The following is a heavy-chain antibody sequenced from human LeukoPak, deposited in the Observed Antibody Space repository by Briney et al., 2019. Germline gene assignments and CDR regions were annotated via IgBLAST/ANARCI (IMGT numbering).Heavy chain of an antibody. CDR1: GGSITNDY. CDR3: ARVNGRLDY. Sequence: SETLSLTCTVSGGSITNDYWHWIRQPPGKGLEWIGYIYYSGSTYYNPSLKSRVTISVDTSKNQFSLKLSSVTAADTAVYYCARVNGRLDYWGQGTLVTVSS. CDR2: IYYSGST. J-gene: IGHJ4*02. V-gene: IGHV4-59*12.